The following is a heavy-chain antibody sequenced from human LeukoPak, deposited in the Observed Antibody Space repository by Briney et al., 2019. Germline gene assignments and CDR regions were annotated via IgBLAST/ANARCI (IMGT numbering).Heavy chain of an antibody. CDR1: GFTFSSSG. V-gene: IGHV3-30*18. CDR3: AKIAEKGWYYYYGMDV. J-gene: IGHJ6*02. Sequence: GGSLRLSCAASGFTFSSSGMHWVRQAPGKGLEWVAVISYDGSNKYYADSVKGRFTISRDNSKNTLYLQMNSLRAEDTAVYYCAKIAEKGWYYYYGMDVWGQGTTVTVSS. D-gene: IGHD2-15*01. CDR2: ISYDGSNK.